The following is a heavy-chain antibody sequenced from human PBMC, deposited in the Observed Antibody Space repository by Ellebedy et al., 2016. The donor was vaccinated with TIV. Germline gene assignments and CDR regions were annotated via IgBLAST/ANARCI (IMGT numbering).Heavy chain of an antibody. J-gene: IGHJ4*02. D-gene: IGHD6-6*01. V-gene: IGHV1-46*01. Sequence: AASVKVSCKASGYTFVSSYMHWLRQPPGQRLEWMGIINPSGGSTTYAQKFQGKLTMTEDTSTNTVYIILSSLRSEDTAVYYCARDKYYFDYWGQGSLVTVSS. CDR2: INPSGGST. CDR3: ARDKYYFDY. CDR1: GYTFVSSY.